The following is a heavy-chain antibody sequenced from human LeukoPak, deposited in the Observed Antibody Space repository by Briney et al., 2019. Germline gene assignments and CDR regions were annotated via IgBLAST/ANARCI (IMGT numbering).Heavy chain of an antibody. V-gene: IGHV3-33*01. J-gene: IGHJ4*02. CDR1: GFTFSHYG. Sequence: GRSLRLSCAASGFTFSHYGIHWVRQSPGKGLEWVAGIWYDGSNKNYVDSVEGRFTISRDNSKNPIYMQMNSLRAEDTAVYYCARDLGDGDIPAPFDYWGQGTLVTVSS. D-gene: IGHD3-9*01. CDR3: ARDLGDGDIPAPFDY. CDR2: IWYDGSNK.